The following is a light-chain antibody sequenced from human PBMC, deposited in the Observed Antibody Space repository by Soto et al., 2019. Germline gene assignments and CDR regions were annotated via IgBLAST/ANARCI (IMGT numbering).Light chain of an antibody. Sequence: EIVLTQSPATLSLSPGERATLSCRASQSVSSYLAWYQQKPGQAPRLLFSDASNRATGIPARFSGSGSGTDFTLTISSLEPEDFAVYYCQQRSTWPRTFGQGTKVEIK. CDR2: DAS. J-gene: IGKJ1*01. V-gene: IGKV3-11*01. CDR3: QQRSTWPRT. CDR1: QSVSSY.